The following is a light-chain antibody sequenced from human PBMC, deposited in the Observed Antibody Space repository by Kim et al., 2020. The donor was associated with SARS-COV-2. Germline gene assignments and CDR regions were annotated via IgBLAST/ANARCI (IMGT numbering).Light chain of an antibody. CDR2: RNN. Sequence: QSVLTQPPSASGTPGQRVTISCSGSSSNIGGNTVNWYQQLPGTGPKLLIYRNNQRPSGVPDRFSGSKSGTSASLAISGLQSDDEADYHCAAWDDSLNGPVFGGGTQLTVL. CDR3: AAWDDSLNGPV. V-gene: IGLV1-44*01. CDR1: SSNIGGNT. J-gene: IGLJ2*01.